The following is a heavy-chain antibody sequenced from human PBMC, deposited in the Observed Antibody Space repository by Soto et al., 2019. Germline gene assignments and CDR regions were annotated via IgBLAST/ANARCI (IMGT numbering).Heavy chain of an antibody. CDR3: VRDLPGDYRAFDL. D-gene: IGHD3-16*02. J-gene: IGHJ3*01. CDR2: IYYSGSA. Sequence: QVQLQESGPGLVKPSQTLSLTCTVSGASISRGAYYWSWIRQHPGKGLEWIGYIYYSGSAYYNPSLRSRVTTSVDTSKNQFSLKLSSVTAADTAVYYCVRDLPGDYRAFDLWGQGTMVIVSS. CDR1: GASISRGAYY. V-gene: IGHV4-31*03.